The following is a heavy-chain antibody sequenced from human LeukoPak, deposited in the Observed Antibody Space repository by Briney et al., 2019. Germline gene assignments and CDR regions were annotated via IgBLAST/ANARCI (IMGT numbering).Heavy chain of an antibody. CDR2: ISTSDNTI. V-gene: IGHV3-11*01. D-gene: IGHD2-15*01. Sequence: GGSLRLSCAASGFTFSDYDMSWIRQAPGKGLEWISYISTSDNTIYYADSVKGRFTISRDNSKNTVYLQMNTLRAEDTAVYYCAKDFKETEDYFDYWGQGTLVTVSS. CDR1: GFTFSDYD. J-gene: IGHJ4*02. CDR3: AKDFKETEDYFDY.